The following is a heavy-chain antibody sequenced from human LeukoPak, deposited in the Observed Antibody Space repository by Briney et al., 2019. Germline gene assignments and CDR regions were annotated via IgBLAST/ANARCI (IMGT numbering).Heavy chain of an antibody. V-gene: IGHV4-30-4*01. Sequence: SETLSLTCTVSGGSINSGDYYWHWIRRPPGKGLEWIGYIYYSGYTYYHPSLKNRLTMSLDTSKNQFSLKLSSVTAADTAVYYCAREGGHGKYHFDYWGQGSLVTVSS. CDR2: IYYSGYT. CDR3: AREGGHGKYHFDY. J-gene: IGHJ4*02. CDR1: GGSINSGDYY. D-gene: IGHD2-2*01.